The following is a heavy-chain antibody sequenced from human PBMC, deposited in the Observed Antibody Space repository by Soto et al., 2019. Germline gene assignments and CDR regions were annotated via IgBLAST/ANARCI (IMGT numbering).Heavy chain of an antibody. D-gene: IGHD2-2*02. CDR3: AIDLLVGVVPAAIGGDYYYGIHV. CDR2: ISAYNGNT. J-gene: IGHJ6*02. V-gene: IGHV1-18*04. Sequence: ASVKVSCKASGYTFTSYGISWVRQAPGQGLEWMGWISAYNGNTNYAQKLQGRVTMTTDTSTSTAYMELRSLRSDDTAVYYCAIDLLVGVVPAAIGGDYYYGIHVWGQGPRVTVSS. CDR1: GYTFTSYG.